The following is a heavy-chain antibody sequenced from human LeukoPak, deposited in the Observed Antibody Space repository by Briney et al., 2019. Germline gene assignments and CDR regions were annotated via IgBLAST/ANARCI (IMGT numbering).Heavy chain of an antibody. V-gene: IGHV1-2*02. Sequence: ASVKVSCKASGGTFSSYAISWVRQAPGQGLEWMGWINPNSGGTNYAQKFQGRVTMTRDTSISTAYMELSRLRSDDTAVYYCARVAGSDFWSGYWNYYYYMDVWGKGTTVTVSS. CDR3: ARVAGSDFWSGYWNYYYYMDV. D-gene: IGHD3-3*01. J-gene: IGHJ6*03. CDR1: GGTFSSYA. CDR2: INPNSGGT.